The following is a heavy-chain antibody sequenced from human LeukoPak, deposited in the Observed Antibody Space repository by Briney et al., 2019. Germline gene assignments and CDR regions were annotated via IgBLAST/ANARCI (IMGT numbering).Heavy chain of an antibody. J-gene: IGHJ4*02. CDR1: GYTFTSYY. CDR3: ARDHERYCTNGVCSRTSDY. V-gene: IGHV1-46*01. D-gene: IGHD2-8*01. Sequence: ASVKVSCKASGYTFTSYYMHWVRQAPGQGLEWMGIINPSGGSTSYAQKFQGRVTMTRDTSTSTVYMELSSLRSEGTAVYYCARDHERYCTNGVCSRTSDYWGQGTLVTVSS. CDR2: INPSGGST.